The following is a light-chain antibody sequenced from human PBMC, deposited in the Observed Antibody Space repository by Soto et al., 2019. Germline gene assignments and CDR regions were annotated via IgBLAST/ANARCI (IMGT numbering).Light chain of an antibody. CDR1: NSNIGNNA. CDR3: ATLDDSLNGPV. J-gene: IGLJ2*01. CDR2: FNN. Sequence: QSVLTQPPSASGTPGQRVTISCSGSNSNIGNNAVSWYQQLPGTAPKLLIYFNNLRPSGVSDRFSGSKSGTSASLAISGLQSEDEADYYCATLDDSLNGPVFGGGTKLTVL. V-gene: IGLV1-44*01.